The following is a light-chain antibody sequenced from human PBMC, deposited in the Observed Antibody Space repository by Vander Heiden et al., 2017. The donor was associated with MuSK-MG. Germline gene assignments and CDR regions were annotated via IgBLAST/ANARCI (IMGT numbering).Light chain of an antibody. CDR2: QDN. CDR1: KLGDKY. Sequence: SYELTQPPSVSVSPGQTASITCSGDKLGDKYACWYHQKPGQSPVLVIYQDNRRPSGIPERFSGSNSWNTATLTISGTQAMDEGDYYCQAWDSTTVVFGGGTKLTVL. J-gene: IGLJ3*02. V-gene: IGLV3-1*01. CDR3: QAWDSTTVV.